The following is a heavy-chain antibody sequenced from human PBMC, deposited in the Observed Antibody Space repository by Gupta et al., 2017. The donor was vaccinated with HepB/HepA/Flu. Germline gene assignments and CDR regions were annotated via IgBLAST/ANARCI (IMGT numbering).Heavy chain of an antibody. CDR3: ARDGENGYNDLDA. J-gene: IGHJ5*02. CDR2: KSHDEKKQ. Sequence: QVQLVESGGGVIQPGRSLRLSCAASGFTFSTYGIHGVRQAPGKGLECVAVKSHDEKKQYYADSVKGRFTISRDNSKNMLFLQMXGXRVEDTXVYYCARDGENGYNDLDAGGQGTLVTVSS. D-gene: IGHD5-24*01. V-gene: IGHV3-30*03. CDR1: GFTFSTYG.